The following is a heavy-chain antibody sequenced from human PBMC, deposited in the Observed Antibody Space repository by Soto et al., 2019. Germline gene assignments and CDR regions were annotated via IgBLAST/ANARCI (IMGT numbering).Heavy chain of an antibody. CDR3: AKDPRYSPKARFDY. J-gene: IGHJ4*02. D-gene: IGHD5-18*01. V-gene: IGHV3-23*01. CDR1: GFTFSSYA. Sequence: GGSPRLSCAASGFTFSSYAMSWVRQAPGKGLEWVSAISGSGGSTYYADSVKGRFTISRDNSKNTLYLQMNSLRAEDTAVYYCAKDPRYSPKARFDYWGQGTLVTVSS. CDR2: ISGSGGST.